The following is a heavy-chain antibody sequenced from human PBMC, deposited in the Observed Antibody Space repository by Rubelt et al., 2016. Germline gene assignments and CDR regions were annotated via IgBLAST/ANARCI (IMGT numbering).Heavy chain of an antibody. D-gene: IGHD6-13*01. V-gene: IGHV4-34*01. CDR3: ARGLARAAAAPRRLWFDP. CDR2: INHRGST. Sequence: QVQLQQWGAGLLKPSETLSLTCAVYGGSFSGYYWSWIRQPPGKGLEWIGEINHRGSTNYNPARSGSVTISVARSKIPFSLKLCSVPAADTAVYYCARGLARAAAAPRRLWFDPWGQGTLVTVSS. CDR1: GGSFSGYY. J-gene: IGHJ5*02.